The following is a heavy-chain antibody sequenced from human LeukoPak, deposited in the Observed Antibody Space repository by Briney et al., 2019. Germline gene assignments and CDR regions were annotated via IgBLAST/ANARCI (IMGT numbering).Heavy chain of an antibody. V-gene: IGHV3-48*01. CDR1: GFTFSSYE. D-gene: IGHD4-17*01. J-gene: IGHJ4*02. CDR2: ISSRSSSI. CDR3: ARAPRGLYGDFVGAYFDY. Sequence: GGSLRLSCAASGFTFSSYEMNWVRQAPGKGLEWISYISSRSSSIYYADSVKGRFTISRDNAKNSLYLQMNSLRAEDTAVYYCARAPRGLYGDFVGAYFDYWGQGTLVTVSS.